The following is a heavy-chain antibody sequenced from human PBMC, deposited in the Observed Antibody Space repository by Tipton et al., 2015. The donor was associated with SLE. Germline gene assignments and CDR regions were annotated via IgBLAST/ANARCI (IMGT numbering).Heavy chain of an antibody. CDR3: ARVWGTGSRGVDY. D-gene: IGHD2-2*01. V-gene: IGHV6-1*01. J-gene: IGHJ4*02. CDR1: GDSVSTNSAA. Sequence: PGLVKPSQTLSLTCAISGDSVSTNSAAWTWIRQSPSRGLEWLGRTYYRSKWYSDYAVSVKGRITINPDTSKNQFSLQLNSVTPEDTAVYYCARVWGTGSRGVDYWGQGTLVTVSS. CDR2: TYYRSKWYS.